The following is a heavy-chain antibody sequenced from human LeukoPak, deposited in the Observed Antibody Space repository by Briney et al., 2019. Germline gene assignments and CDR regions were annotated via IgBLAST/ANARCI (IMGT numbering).Heavy chain of an antibody. D-gene: IGHD7-27*01. CDR2: IDADGSST. CDR3: ARDLNWETY. J-gene: IGHJ4*02. V-gene: IGHV3-74*01. Sequence: GGSLRLSCAASGFTFSSYWMHWVRQAPGKGLVWVSHIDADGSSTNYADFVKGRFTISRDNAKNTLHLQMNSLRAEDTAVYYCARDLNWETYWGQGTLVSVSS. CDR1: GFTFSSYW.